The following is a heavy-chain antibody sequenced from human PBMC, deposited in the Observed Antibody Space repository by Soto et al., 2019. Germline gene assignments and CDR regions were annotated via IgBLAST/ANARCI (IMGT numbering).Heavy chain of an antibody. CDR1: GFTFSSYS. V-gene: IGHV3-48*02. CDR2: ISSSSSTI. D-gene: IGHD3-3*01. J-gene: IGHJ6*02. CDR3: ASDAYYDFWSGPPYYGMDV. Sequence: GGSLRLSCAASGFTFSSYSMSWVRQAPGKGLEWVSYISSSSSTIYYAASVKGRFTISRDNAKNSLYLQMNSLRDEDTAVYYCASDAYYDFWSGPPYYGMDVWGQGTTVTVSS.